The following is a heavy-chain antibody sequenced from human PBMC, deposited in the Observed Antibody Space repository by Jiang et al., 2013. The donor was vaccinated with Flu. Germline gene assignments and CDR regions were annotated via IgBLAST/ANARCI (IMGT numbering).Heavy chain of an antibody. CDR1: GFTVSSNY. CDR2: IYSGGST. D-gene: IGHD4-17*01. V-gene: IGHV3-66*02. Sequence: GLVQPGGSLRLSCAASGFTVSSNYMSWVRQAPGKGLEWVSVIYSGGSTYYADSVKGRFTISRDNSKNTLYLQMNSLRAEDTAVYYCARDGTVTTNYYGMDVWGQGTTVTVSS. J-gene: IGHJ6*02. CDR3: ARDGTVTTNYYGMDV.